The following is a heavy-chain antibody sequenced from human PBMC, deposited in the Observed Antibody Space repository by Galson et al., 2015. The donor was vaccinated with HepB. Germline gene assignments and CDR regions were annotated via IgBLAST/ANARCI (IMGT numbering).Heavy chain of an antibody. CDR1: GFAFDTHA. Sequence: SLRLSCAASGFAFDTHAMSWVRLAPGRGLEWISGISGNGDSTFYADSVKGRFTVSRDNSNNMLYLQINSLRAEDAGLYFCAKGYGLFDSWGQGILVTVSS. J-gene: IGHJ5*01. D-gene: IGHD5-18*01. CDR3: AKGYGLFDS. CDR2: ISGNGDST. V-gene: IGHV3-23*01.